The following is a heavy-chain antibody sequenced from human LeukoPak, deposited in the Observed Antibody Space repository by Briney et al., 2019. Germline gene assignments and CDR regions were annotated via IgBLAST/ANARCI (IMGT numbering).Heavy chain of an antibody. CDR1: GFTFSIYN. J-gene: IGHJ3*02. D-gene: IGHD4-11*01. CDR2: ISSSSSTI. V-gene: IGHV3-48*02. Sequence: GGSLRLSCAGSGFTFSIYNMIWVRQARGKGLEGVSYISSSSSTIYYADSVKGRFTIPRDNAKNSLYLQMNSLRDENTAVYYCARPYRRGDAFDIWGQGKMVTVSS. CDR3: ARPYRRGDAFDI.